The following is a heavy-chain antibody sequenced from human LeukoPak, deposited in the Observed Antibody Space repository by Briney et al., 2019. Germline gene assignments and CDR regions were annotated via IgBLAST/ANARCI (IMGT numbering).Heavy chain of an antibody. Sequence: PSETLSLTCAVYGGSFSGYYWSWIRQPPGKGLEWIGEINHSGSTNYNPSLKSRVTISVDTSKNQFSLKLSSVTAADTAVYYCARKRRGSRYSSGWSYGMDVWGQGTTVTVSS. D-gene: IGHD6-19*01. CDR2: INHSGST. CDR1: GGSFSGYY. J-gene: IGHJ6*02. V-gene: IGHV4-34*01. CDR3: ARKRRGSRYSSGWSYGMDV.